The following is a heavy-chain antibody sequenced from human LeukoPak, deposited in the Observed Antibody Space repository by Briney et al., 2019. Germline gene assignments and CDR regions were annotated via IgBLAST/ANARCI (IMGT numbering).Heavy chain of an antibody. Sequence: SVTVSCKASGYTFTSYGISWVRQAPGQGLEWMGGIIPIFGTANYAQKFQGRVTITADESTSTAYMELSSLRSEDTAVYYCASRSSSTGAFDIWGQGTMVTVSS. CDR2: IIPIFGTA. CDR3: ASRSSSTGAFDI. CDR1: GYTFTSYG. D-gene: IGHD6-13*01. V-gene: IGHV1-69*13. J-gene: IGHJ3*02.